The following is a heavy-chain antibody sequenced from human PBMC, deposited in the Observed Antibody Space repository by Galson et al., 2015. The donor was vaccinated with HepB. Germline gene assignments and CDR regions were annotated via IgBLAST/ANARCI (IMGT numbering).Heavy chain of an antibody. CDR1: GYTFIGYY. CDR2: INPNSGGT. CDR3: ATWTGNLTVFDS. Sequence: SVKVSCKASGYTFIGYYLHWVRQAPGQGFEYMGRINPNSGGTDYTQKFQGRVTLSRDTSISTAYMELSRLRSDDTAIYYCATWTGNLTVFDSWGQGTLVTVSS. J-gene: IGHJ4*02. D-gene: IGHD3/OR15-3a*01. V-gene: IGHV1-2*06.